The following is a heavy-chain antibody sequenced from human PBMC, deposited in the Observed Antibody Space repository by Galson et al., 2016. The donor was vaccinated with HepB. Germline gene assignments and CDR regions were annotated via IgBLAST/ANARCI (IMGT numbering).Heavy chain of an antibody. D-gene: IGHD5-12*01. V-gene: IGHV1-3*01. CDR2: INAGNGNT. Sequence: SVKVSCKASGYTFTGYAVHWVRQAPGQRLEWMGWINAGNGNTEYLQKYQGRVTITRDTSASTAYMELSSLRSEDTAVDYCASGGYSGYSDAFDIWGQGTMVTVSS. J-gene: IGHJ3*02. CDR3: ASGGYSGYSDAFDI. CDR1: GYTFTGYA.